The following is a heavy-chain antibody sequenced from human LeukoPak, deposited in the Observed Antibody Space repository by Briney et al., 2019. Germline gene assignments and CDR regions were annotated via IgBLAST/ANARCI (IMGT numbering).Heavy chain of an antibody. CDR2: VNPNSGST. J-gene: IGHJ6*03. V-gene: IGHV1-2*02. Sequence: ASVKVSCKASGYTFTGYYMHWVRQAPGQGLEWMGWVNPNSGSTNYAQKFQGRVTMTRDTSISTAYMELSRLRSDDTAVYYCAISPYYYYMDVWGKGTTVTVSS. D-gene: IGHD3-3*02. CDR3: AISPYYYYMDV. CDR1: GYTFTGYY.